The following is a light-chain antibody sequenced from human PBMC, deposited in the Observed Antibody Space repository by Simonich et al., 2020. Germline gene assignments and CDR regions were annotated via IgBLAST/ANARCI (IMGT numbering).Light chain of an antibody. CDR1: QSVLYSSNNKNY. Sequence: DIVMTQSPDSLAVSLGERATINCKSSQSVLYSSNNKNYLAWYQQKQGQPPKLLIYWASTRESGVPDRFSGSGSGTDFTLTISGLQAEDVAVYYCQQYYSTPWTFGQGTKVEIK. V-gene: IGKV4-1*01. J-gene: IGKJ1*01. CDR3: QQYYSTPWT. CDR2: WAS.